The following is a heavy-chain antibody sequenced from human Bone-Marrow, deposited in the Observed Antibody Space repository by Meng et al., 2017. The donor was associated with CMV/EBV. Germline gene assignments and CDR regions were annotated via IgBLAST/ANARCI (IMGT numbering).Heavy chain of an antibody. Sequence: GESLKISCAVSGFIFGHFYMSWVRQAPGRGVERVSGISGRGVNTYYADSVKGRFIISRGNSRNTLYLVMNSLRAEDTAIYYCVRNAGGWGQGTLVTVSS. D-gene: IGHD1-1*01. CDR1: GFIFGHFY. CDR2: ISGRGVNT. J-gene: IGHJ4*02. CDR3: VRNAGG. V-gene: IGHV3-23*01.